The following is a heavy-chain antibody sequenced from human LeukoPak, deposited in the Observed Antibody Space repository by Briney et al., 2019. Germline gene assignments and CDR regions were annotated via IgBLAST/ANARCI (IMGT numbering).Heavy chain of an antibody. J-gene: IGHJ4*02. CDR2: IHYSGST. V-gene: IGHV4-59*08. CDR3: ARHSVGMRKVVDY. Sequence: PSETLSVTRAVSGGSITGYYWSWIRQPPGKGLEYIGYIHYSGSTNYNPSLTSRVTISVDTSKNQFSLKLNSVTAADTAVYYCARHSVGMRKVVDYWGEGTLVAVSS. D-gene: IGHD1-26*01. CDR1: GGSITGYY.